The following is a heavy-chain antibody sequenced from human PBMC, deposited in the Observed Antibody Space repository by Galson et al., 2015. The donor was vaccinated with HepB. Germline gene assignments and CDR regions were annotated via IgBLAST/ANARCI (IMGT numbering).Heavy chain of an antibody. CDR2: ISGSGGST. J-gene: IGHJ3*02. CDR3: AKDRRGITMIVVVGDAFDI. V-gene: IGHV3-23*01. CDR1: GFTFSSYA. D-gene: IGHD3-22*01. Sequence: SLRLSCAASGFTFSSYAMSWVRQAPGKGLEWVSAISGSGGSTYYADSVKGRFTISRDNSKNTLYLQMNSLRAEDTAVYYCAKDRRGITMIVVVGDAFDIWGQGTMVTVSS.